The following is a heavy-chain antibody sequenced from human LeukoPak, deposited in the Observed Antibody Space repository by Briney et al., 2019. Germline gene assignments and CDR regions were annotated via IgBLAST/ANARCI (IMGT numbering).Heavy chain of an antibody. D-gene: IGHD2-2*01. CDR1: GGTFSSYA. J-gene: IGHJ3*02. V-gene: IGHV1-69*13. CDR2: IIPIFGTA. CDR3: XXPRALYCSSTSCQTANGAFDI. Sequence: SVKVSCKASGGTFSSYAISWVRQAPGQGLEWMGGIIPIFGTANYAQKFQGRVTIPADESTSTAYMELSSLRSEDTAVYYVXXPRALYCSSTSCQTANGAFDIWGQGTMVTVSS.